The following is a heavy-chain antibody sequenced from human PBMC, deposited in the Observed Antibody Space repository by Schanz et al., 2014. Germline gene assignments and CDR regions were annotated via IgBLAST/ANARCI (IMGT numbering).Heavy chain of an antibody. CDR2: INGDGSRT. V-gene: IGHV3-74*02. CDR3: AKSDAFDI. Sequence: EVQLVESGGGLVQPGGSLRLSCTASGFTFSSYSMNWVRQAPGKGLEWVSGINGDGSRTAYADSVKGRFTISRDNAKNTLYLQMNSLRAEDTAVYYCAKSDAFDIWGQGTLVTVSS. J-gene: IGHJ3*02. CDR1: GFTFSSYS.